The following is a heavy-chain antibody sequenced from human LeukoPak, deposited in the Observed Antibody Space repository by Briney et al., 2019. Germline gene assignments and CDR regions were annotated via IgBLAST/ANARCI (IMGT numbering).Heavy chain of an antibody. CDR3: ARQSLGASGLDH. Sequence: GGSLRLSCAVSGFRFNSHHMHWVLQAPNKGLEWVAVAPHDRSSPSHAASVNGRFTISRDNSKDTLFLHMDSLRVDDTAIYYCARQSLGASGLDHWGQGVLVTVSS. CDR2: APHDRSSP. V-gene: IGHV3-30*03. J-gene: IGHJ4*02. D-gene: IGHD1-26*01. CDR1: GFRFNSHH.